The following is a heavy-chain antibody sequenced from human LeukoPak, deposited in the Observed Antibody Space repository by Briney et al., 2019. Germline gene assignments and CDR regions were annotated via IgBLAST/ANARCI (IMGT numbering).Heavy chain of an antibody. V-gene: IGHV4-39*07. Sequence: SETLSLTCTVSGGSISSSSYYWGWIRQPPGKGLEWIGSIYYSGSTYYNPSLKSRVTISVDTSKNQFSLKLSSVTAADTAVYYCASERGYRYNWNYGYYYYYMDVWGKGTTVTVSS. J-gene: IGHJ6*03. CDR1: GGSISSSSYY. CDR3: ASERGYRYNWNYGYYYYYMDV. CDR2: IYYSGST. D-gene: IGHD1-7*01.